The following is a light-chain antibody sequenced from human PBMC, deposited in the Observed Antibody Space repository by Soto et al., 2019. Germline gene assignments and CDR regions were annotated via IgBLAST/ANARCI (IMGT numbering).Light chain of an antibody. CDR1: QSIDRY. V-gene: IGKV3-15*01. CDR2: AAS. Sequence: EIVLTQSPATLSLSPGERATLSCRASQSIDRYLAWYQQKPGQAPRLLIYAASTRATGIPVRFSGSGSETEFTLTIRSLQSEDSALYYCHQYNNWPWTFGQGTKVEIK. CDR3: HQYNNWPWT. J-gene: IGKJ1*01.